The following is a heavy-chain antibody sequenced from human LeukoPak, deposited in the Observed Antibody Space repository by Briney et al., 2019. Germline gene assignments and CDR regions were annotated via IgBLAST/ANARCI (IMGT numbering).Heavy chain of an antibody. CDR1: GDSISSYY. V-gene: IGHV4-4*07. J-gene: IGHJ5*02. CDR3: ARDCSGGSCYLGHNWFDP. CDR2: IYTSGST. Sequence: KPSETLSLTCTVSGDSISSYYWSWIRQPAGKGLEWIGRIYTSGSTNYNPSLKSRVTMSVDTSKNQFSLKLSSVAAADTAVYYCARDCSGGSCYLGHNWFDPWGQGTLVTVSS. D-gene: IGHD2-15*01.